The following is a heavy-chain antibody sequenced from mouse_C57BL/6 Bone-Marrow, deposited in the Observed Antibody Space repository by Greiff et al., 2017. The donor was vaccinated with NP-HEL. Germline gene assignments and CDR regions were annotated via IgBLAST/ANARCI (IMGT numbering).Heavy chain of an antibody. CDR1: GYTFTDYC. CDR3: ARCVVSAVVDY. V-gene: IGHV1-19*01. D-gene: IGHD1-1*01. Sequence: EVKLLQSGPVLVKPGASVKMSCKASGYTFTDYCMNWVKQSPGKSLEWIGVINPYNGGTSYNQKFKGKATLTVDKSSSTAYMQLNSLTSEDSAVYYCARCVVSAVVDYWGQGTTLTVSS. CDR2: INPYNGGT. J-gene: IGHJ2*01.